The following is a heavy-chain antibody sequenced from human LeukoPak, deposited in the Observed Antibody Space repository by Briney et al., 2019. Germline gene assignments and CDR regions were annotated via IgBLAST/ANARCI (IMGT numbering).Heavy chain of an antibody. Sequence: ASVKVSCKASGYTFTGYYMHWVRQAPGQGLVWMGWINPNSGGTNYAQKFQGRVTMTRDTSISTAYMELSRLRSDDTAVYYCARDHVVVAATLNWFDPWGQGTLVTVSS. V-gene: IGHV1-2*02. J-gene: IGHJ5*02. CDR1: GYTFTGYY. CDR2: INPNSGGT. CDR3: ARDHVVVAATLNWFDP. D-gene: IGHD2-15*01.